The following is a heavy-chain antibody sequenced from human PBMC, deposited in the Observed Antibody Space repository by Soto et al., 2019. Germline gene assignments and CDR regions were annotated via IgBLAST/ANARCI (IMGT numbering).Heavy chain of an antibody. V-gene: IGHV3-7*01. J-gene: IGHJ6*02. Sequence: PGGSLRLSCAASGFTFSSYWMSWVRQAPGKGLKWVANIKQDGSEKYYVDSVKGRFTISRDNAKNSLYLQMNSLRAEDTAGYYCARDRGDGYNPKQADYHYGMDVWGQGTTVTVSS. CDR3: ARDRGDGYNPKQADYHYGMDV. CDR2: IKQDGSEK. CDR1: GFTFSSYW. D-gene: IGHD3-10*01.